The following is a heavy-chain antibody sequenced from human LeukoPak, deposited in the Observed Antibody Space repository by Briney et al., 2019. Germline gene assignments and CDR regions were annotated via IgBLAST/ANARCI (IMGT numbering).Heavy chain of an antibody. J-gene: IGHJ4*02. V-gene: IGHV4-59*08. Sequence: SETLSLTCTVSGGSISSYYWSWIRQPPGKGLEWIGYIYYSGSTNYNPSLKSRVTISVDTSKNQFSLKLSSVTAADTAVYYCARLTSSGWYAKFGHWGQGTLVTVSS. CDR2: IYYSGST. CDR3: ARLTSSGWYAKFGH. CDR1: GGSISSYY. D-gene: IGHD6-19*01.